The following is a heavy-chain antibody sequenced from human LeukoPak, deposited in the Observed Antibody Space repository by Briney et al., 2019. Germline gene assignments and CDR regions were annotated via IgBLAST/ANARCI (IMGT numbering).Heavy chain of an antibody. CDR3: AKVSIVVVPAATNFDY. J-gene: IGHJ4*02. V-gene: IGHV3-23*01. D-gene: IGHD2-2*01. Sequence: AESLSLTCAVYGGSFSGYCRSWVRQAPGKGLEWVSSISGSGGSTYHADSVKGRFTISRDNSKNTLYLQMNSLRAEDTAVYYCAKVSIVVVPAATNFDYWGQGTLVTVSS. CDR2: ISGSGGST. CDR1: GGSFSGYC.